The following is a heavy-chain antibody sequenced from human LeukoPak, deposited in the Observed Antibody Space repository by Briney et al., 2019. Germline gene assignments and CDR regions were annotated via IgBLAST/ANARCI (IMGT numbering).Heavy chain of an antibody. CDR3: ARELSGDSSGYYSWFDP. J-gene: IGHJ5*02. CDR1: GYTFTSYG. D-gene: IGHD3-22*01. Sequence: ASVKVSCKASGYTFTSYGISWVRQAPGQGLEWMGWVSAYNGNTNYAQKLQGRVAMTTDTSTSTAYMELRSLRSDDTAVYYCARELSGDSSGYYSWFDPWGQGTLVTVSS. V-gene: IGHV1-18*01. CDR2: VSAYNGNT.